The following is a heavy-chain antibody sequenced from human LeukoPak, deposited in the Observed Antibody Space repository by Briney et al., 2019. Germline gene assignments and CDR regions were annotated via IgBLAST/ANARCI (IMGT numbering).Heavy chain of an antibody. CDR1: GFTFSSYE. V-gene: IGHV3-48*03. CDR2: ISSSGSTI. Sequence: GGSLTLSCAGSGFTFSSYEMNWVRQAPGKGLEWVSYISSSGSTIYYADSVKGRFTISRDNAKNSLYLQMNSLRADDTAVYYCARAPSIFGGDFGYWGQGTLVTVSS. J-gene: IGHJ4*02. CDR3: ARAPSIFGGDFGY. D-gene: IGHD3-10*01.